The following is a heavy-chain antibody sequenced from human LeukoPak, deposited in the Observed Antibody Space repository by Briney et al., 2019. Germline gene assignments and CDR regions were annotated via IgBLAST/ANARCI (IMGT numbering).Heavy chain of an antibody. J-gene: IGHJ4*02. Sequence: SETLSLTCTVSGGSISSNCWSWIRQSPGKGLEWIGHIYYSGSTNYNPSLKSRVTISVDTSKNQFSLKLNSVTAADTAVYYCARHQASSGSPRFDYWGQGTLVTVSS. CDR2: IYYSGST. CDR3: ARHQASSGSPRFDY. CDR1: GGSISSNC. V-gene: IGHV4-59*08. D-gene: IGHD3-10*01.